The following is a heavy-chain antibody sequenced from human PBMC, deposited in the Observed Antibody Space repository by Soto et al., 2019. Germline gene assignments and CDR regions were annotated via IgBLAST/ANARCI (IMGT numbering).Heavy chain of an antibody. D-gene: IGHD3-22*01. CDR2: IYDNGST. CDR1: GGSIRGRNW. CDR3: SASSGPSGLDV. Sequence: QVQLQESGPGLVKPSGTLSLTCAVSGGSIRGRNWWTWVRQPPGKGLEWIGEIYDNGSTYYNPSLKSRVTISVDKSKNQFSLKLNSVTAAATAVYYCSASSGPSGLDVWGQGTTVTVSS. V-gene: IGHV4-4*02. J-gene: IGHJ6*02.